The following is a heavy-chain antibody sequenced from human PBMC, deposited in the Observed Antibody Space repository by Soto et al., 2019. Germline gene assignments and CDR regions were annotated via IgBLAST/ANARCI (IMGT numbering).Heavy chain of an antibody. CDR3: AKGAEGYVVSSLDS. CDR2: ITGTASGT. D-gene: IGHD5-12*01. CDR1: GFRFSDFA. J-gene: IGHJ4*02. V-gene: IGHV3-23*01. Sequence: EVQLLESGGGFVQPGGSLRLSCAASGFRFSDFAMTWVRQAPGRGLEWVSAITGTASGTYYADSVKGRFTISRDNSKNTFYLQINNLKAEDTAIYYCAKGAEGYVVSSLDSWGQGTLVTVSS.